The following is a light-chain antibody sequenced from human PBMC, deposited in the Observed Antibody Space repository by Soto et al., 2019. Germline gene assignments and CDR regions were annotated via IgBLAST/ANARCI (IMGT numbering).Light chain of an antibody. V-gene: IGKV3-15*01. CDR1: RTVGSN. J-gene: IGKJ1*01. CDR3: QQYNNWPRT. CDR2: GAS. Sequence: EIVMTQSPATLSVSPGERATLSCRASRTVGSNLAWYQQKPGQVPRLLIYGASTRATGIPARFSGSGSGTEFTLTISSLQSEDFAVYYCQQYNNWPRTFGQGTKVEIK.